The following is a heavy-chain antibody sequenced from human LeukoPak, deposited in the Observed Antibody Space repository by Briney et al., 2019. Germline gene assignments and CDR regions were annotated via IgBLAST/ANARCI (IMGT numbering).Heavy chain of an antibody. CDR1: GGSFSGYY. V-gene: IGHV4-34*01. Sequence: SETLSLTCAVYGGSFSGYYWSWIRQPLGKGLEWIGEINHSGSTNYNPSLKSRVTISVDTSKNQFSLKLSSVTAADTAVYYCARGSPVLLWFGELLFAPPFDYWGQGTLVTVSS. D-gene: IGHD3-10*01. CDR2: INHSGST. CDR3: ARGSPVLLWFGELLFAPPFDY. J-gene: IGHJ4*02.